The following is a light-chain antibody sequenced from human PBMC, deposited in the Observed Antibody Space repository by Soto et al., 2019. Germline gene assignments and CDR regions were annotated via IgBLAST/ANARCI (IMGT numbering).Light chain of an antibody. V-gene: IGKV3-20*01. CDR3: QQYGGSPPYT. CDR1: QSISSSY. CDR2: GAS. Sequence: EIVLTQSPGTLSLSPGERATLSCRASQSISSSYLGWYQQKPGQAPRLLIYGASSRATGIPDRFSGSGSGTDFTLPISRLEPEDFAVYYCQQYGGSPPYTFGQATKLDIK. J-gene: IGKJ2*01.